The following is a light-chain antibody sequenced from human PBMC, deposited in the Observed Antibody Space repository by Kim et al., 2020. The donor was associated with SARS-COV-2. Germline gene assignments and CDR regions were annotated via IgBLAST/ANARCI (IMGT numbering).Light chain of an antibody. Sequence: EIVMTHSPATLSVSPGERATLPCRASQSVSSNLAWYHQKPGQAPRLLIYGASTRATGIPGRFSGSGSGTEFTLTISSLQSEDFAVYYCQKYSHWPHTFGGGTKLEI. CDR2: GAS. CDR1: QSVSSN. CDR3: QKYSHWPHT. V-gene: IGKV3-15*01. J-gene: IGKJ4*01.